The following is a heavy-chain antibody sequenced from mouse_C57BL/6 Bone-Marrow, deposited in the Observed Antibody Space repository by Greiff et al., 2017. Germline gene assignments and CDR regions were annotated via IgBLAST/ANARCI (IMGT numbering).Heavy chain of an antibody. CDR1: GYTFTDYY. CDR3: ARGGNYYYGSSSWFAY. J-gene: IGHJ3*01. Sequence: VQLQQSGPELVKPGASVKISCKASGYTFTDYYINWVKQRPGQGLEWIGWIFPGSGSTYYNEKFKGKATLTVDKSSSTAYMLLSSLTSEDSAVYCCARGGNYYYGSSSWFAYWGQGTLVTVSA. D-gene: IGHD1-1*01. V-gene: IGHV1-75*01. CDR2: IFPGSGST.